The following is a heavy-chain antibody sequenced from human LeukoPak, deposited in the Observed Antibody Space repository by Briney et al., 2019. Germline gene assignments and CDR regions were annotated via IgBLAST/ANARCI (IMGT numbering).Heavy chain of an antibody. CDR2: IYYSGST. Sequence: SETLSLTCTVSGGSISRYYWSWIRQPPGKGLEWIGYIYYSGSTNYNPSLKSRVTISVDTSKNQFSLKLSSVTAADTAVYYCARRRVTMARGVILAVDAFDIWGQGTMVTVSS. D-gene: IGHD3-10*01. CDR1: GGSISRYY. CDR3: ARRRVTMARGVILAVDAFDI. J-gene: IGHJ3*02. V-gene: IGHV4-59*08.